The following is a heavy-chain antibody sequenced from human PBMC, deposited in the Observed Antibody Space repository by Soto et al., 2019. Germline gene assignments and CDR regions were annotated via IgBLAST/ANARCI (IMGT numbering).Heavy chain of an antibody. Sequence: SETLSLTCTVSGGSISSDGYYWSWIRQPPGKGLEWIGEINHSGSTNYNPSLKSRVTISVDTSKNQFSLKLSSVTAADTAVYYCASQIDSYYFDYWGQGTLVTVSS. CDR2: INHSGST. CDR1: GGSISSDGYY. V-gene: IGHV4-34*01. J-gene: IGHJ4*02. CDR3: ASQIDSYYFDY.